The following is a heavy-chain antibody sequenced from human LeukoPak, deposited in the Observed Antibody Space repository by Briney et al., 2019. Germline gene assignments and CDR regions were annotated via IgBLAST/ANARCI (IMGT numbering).Heavy chain of an antibody. D-gene: IGHD6-6*01. CDR2: ISSSGSTT. CDR3: ARDGSIAAHPRSIWFDP. V-gene: IGHV3-11*04. J-gene: IGHJ5*02. CDR1: GFTFSDYY. Sequence: GGSLRLSCAASGFTFSDYYMSWIRQAPGKGLEWDSNISSSGSTTHYADSVKGRFTISRDNAKNSLYLQMNSLRAEDTAVYYCARDGSIAAHPRSIWFDPWGQGTLVTVSS.